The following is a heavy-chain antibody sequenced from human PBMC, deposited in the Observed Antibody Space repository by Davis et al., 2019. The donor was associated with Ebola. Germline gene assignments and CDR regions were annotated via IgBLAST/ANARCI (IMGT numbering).Heavy chain of an antibody. V-gene: IGHV4-34*01. Sequence: SETLSLTCTVSGGSISSYYWSWIRQPPGKGLEWIGEINHSGSTNYNPSLKSRVTISVDTSKNQFSLKLSSVTAADTAVYYCARGSGIQFDYWGQGTLVTVSS. CDR2: INHSGST. CDR3: ARGSGIQFDY. D-gene: IGHD6-13*01. J-gene: IGHJ4*02. CDR1: GGSISSYY.